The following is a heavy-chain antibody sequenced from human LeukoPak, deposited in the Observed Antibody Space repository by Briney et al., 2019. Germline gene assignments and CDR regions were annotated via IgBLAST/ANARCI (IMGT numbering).Heavy chain of an antibody. J-gene: IGHJ4*02. CDR3: ARDRGGYTYSHDY. D-gene: IGHD5-18*01. CDR1: GGSISSNW. V-gene: IGHV4-4*02. CDR2: IYHDGST. Sequence: SETLSLTCAVSGGSISSNWWIWVRQSPEKGLEWIGEIYHDGSTNYNPSLKSRVTISMDKSKNQLSLKLNSVTAADTAVYYCARDRGGYTYSHDYWGQGTLVTVSS.